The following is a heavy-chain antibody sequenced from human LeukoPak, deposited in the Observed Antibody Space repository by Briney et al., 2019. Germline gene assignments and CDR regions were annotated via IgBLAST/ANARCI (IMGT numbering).Heavy chain of an antibody. J-gene: IGHJ6*03. D-gene: IGHD6-19*01. V-gene: IGHV3-48*04. CDR2: ISSSGSTI. CDR1: GFTFSSYG. Sequence: GGSLRLSCAASGFTFSSYGMHWVRQAPGKGLEWVSYISSSGSTIYYADSVKGRFTISRDNAKNSLYLQMNSLRAEDTAVYYCARDSSGWYFPYYYYMDVWGKGTTVTISS. CDR3: ARDSSGWYFPYYYYMDV.